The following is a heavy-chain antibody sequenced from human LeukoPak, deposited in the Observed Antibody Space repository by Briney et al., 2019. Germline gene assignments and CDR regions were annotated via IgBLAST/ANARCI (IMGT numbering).Heavy chain of an antibody. CDR3: ARGYSSSWDALFYFDY. CDR1: GDSVSSNSAA. Sequence: SQTLSLTCAISGDSVSSNSAAWHWIRQSPSRGLEWLGRTYYRSKWYNDYAVSVKSRITINPDTSKNQFSLQLNSVTPEDTAVYYCARGYSSSWDALFYFDYWGQGTLVTVSS. J-gene: IGHJ4*02. V-gene: IGHV6-1*01. CDR2: TYYRSKWYN. D-gene: IGHD6-13*01.